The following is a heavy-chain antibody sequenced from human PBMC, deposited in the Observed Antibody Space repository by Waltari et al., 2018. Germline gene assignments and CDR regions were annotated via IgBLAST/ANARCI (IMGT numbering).Heavy chain of an antibody. CDR2: IIPILGIA. V-gene: IGHV1-69*10. CDR1: GGTFSSYA. J-gene: IGHJ6*03. CDR3: ARGPGRYDPYYYYMDV. D-gene: IGHD3-3*01. Sequence: QVQLVQSGAEVKKPGSSVKVSCKASGGTFSSYAISWVRQAHGQGLEWMGWIIPILGIANYAQEFQGRVTITADKTTSTDYMELSSLRSEDTAVYYCARGPGRYDPYYYYMDVWGKGTTVTVSS.